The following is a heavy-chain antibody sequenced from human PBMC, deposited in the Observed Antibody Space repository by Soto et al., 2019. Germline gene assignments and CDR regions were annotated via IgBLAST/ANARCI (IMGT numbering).Heavy chain of an antibody. CDR3: PRDGLLVPSTGNYFDP. D-gene: IGHD5-12*01. V-gene: IGHV1-2*02. CDR2: INPNSGGT. Sequence: QVQLVQSGAEVKKPGASVKVSCKASGYTFAGYYIHWVRQAPGQGLEWMGWINPNSGGTNYAQKFQGRVTMTRDTSISTAYMELSRLTSDDTAMYYCPRDGLLVPSTGNYFDPWGQGTLVTVSS. CDR1: GYTFAGYY. J-gene: IGHJ5*02.